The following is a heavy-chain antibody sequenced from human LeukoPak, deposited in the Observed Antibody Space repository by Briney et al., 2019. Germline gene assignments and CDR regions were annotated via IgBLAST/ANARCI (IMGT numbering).Heavy chain of an antibody. V-gene: IGHV3-23*01. Sequence: QAGGSLRLSCAASGFTFSNYAMSWVRQAPGKGLEWVSGVSGSGGATYYADSVKGRFTISRDNSKNTLYLQMNSLRAEDTALYFCARDGRSGVVVAALDYWGQGTLVTVSS. CDR2: VSGSGGAT. J-gene: IGHJ4*02. CDR1: GFTFSNYA. CDR3: ARDGRSGVVVAALDY. D-gene: IGHD3-22*01.